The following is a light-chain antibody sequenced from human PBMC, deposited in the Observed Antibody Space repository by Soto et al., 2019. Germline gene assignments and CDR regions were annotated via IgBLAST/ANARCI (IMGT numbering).Light chain of an antibody. V-gene: IGLV1-40*01. Sequence: QSVLTQPPSVSGAPGQRVTISCTGSSSNIGAGYDVHWYQQLPGTAPKLLIYGNSNRPSGVPDRFSGSKSGTSASLAITGLQAEDEADYYCRSYDSSSWVFGGGTKLTVL. CDR1: SSNIGAGYD. CDR3: RSYDSSSWV. CDR2: GNS. J-gene: IGLJ3*02.